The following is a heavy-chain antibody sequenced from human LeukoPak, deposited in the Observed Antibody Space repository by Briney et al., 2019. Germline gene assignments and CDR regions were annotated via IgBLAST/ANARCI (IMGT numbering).Heavy chain of an antibody. Sequence: ASVKVSCKASGYTLTSYYMHWVRQAPGQGLEWMAIISPSGGSTFYAQKFQGRVTITADKSTSTAYMELSSLRSEDTAVYYCARDRRDRGVPYMDVWGKGTTVTVSS. CDR1: GYTLTSYY. D-gene: IGHD3-10*01. CDR3: ARDRRDRGVPYMDV. CDR2: ISPSGGST. V-gene: IGHV1-46*01. J-gene: IGHJ6*03.